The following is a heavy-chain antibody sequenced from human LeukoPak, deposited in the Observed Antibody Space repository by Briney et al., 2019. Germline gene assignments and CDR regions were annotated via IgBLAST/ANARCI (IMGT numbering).Heavy chain of an antibody. CDR2: IWYDGRNK. D-gene: IGHD2-15*01. CDR1: GFTFSSYG. CDR3: ASRTRYCSGGSCYGDWFDP. Sequence: GGSLRLSCAASGFTFSSYGMHWVRQAPGKGLEWVAVIWYDGRNKYYADSVKGRFTISRDNSKNTLYLQMNSLRAADAAVYYCASRTRYCSGGSCYGDWFDPWGQGTLVTVSS. J-gene: IGHJ5*02. V-gene: IGHV3-33*01.